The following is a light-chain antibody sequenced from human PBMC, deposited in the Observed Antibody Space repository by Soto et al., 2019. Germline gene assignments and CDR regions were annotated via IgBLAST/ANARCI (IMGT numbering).Light chain of an antibody. J-gene: IGKJ1*01. CDR3: QQYYSTPRT. Sequence: DIVMTQSPDSLAVSLGERPTINCKSSQSVLYISNNKNFLAWYQQKPGQPPKLLINWASIRESGVPDRFSGSGSGTDFTLTISSLQAEDVAVYYCQQYYSTPRTFGQGSKVDNK. V-gene: IGKV4-1*01. CDR1: QSVLYISNNKNF. CDR2: WAS.